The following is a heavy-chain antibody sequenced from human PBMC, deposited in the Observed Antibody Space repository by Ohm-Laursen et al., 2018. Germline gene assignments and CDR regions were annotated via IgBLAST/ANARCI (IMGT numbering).Heavy chain of an antibody. CDR3: ARVLPQAQFSLDY. Sequence: ASVKVSCKASGYTFTDYYMHWVRQAPGQGLEWMGWISPNSGGTNYAQKFQGRVTMTRDTSISTAYMELSSLRSDDTAVYYCARVLPQAQFSLDYWGQGTLVTVSS. CDR2: ISPNSGGT. D-gene: IGHD2/OR15-2a*01. J-gene: IGHJ4*02. CDR1: GYTFTDYY. V-gene: IGHV1-2*02.